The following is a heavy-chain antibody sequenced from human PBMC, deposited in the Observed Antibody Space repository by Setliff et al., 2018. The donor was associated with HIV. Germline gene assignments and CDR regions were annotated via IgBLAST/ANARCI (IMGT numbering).Heavy chain of an antibody. Sequence: SETLSLTCTVSGGSISTYYWSWIRQPPGKGLEWIGSIYFTGSSDNNPSLKRRVTLSVDTSKHQFSLKLSSGTAADTAVYYCARVQMAYAAFDVWGQGTMVTVSS. V-gene: IGHV4-59*01. J-gene: IGHJ3*01. CDR3: ARVQMAYAAFDV. CDR1: GGSISTYY. D-gene: IGHD4-17*01. CDR2: IYFTGSS.